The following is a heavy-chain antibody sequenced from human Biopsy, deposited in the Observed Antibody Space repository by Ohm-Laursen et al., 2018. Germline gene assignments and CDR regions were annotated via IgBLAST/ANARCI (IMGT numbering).Heavy chain of an antibody. CDR1: GYSFSTYD. J-gene: IGHJ5*02. Sequence: ASVKVSCKASGYSFSTYDVNWVRQARGQGLEWMGWMIPSSGKTGYAQRFQGRVTLTMNTSISTAYMELSGLRSEDTAVYFCARGYSRRVSIFEASIYCFDTWGQGTLVTVSS. D-gene: IGHD6-6*01. CDR3: ARGYSRRVSIFEASIYCFDT. V-gene: IGHV1-8*01. CDR2: MIPSSGKT.